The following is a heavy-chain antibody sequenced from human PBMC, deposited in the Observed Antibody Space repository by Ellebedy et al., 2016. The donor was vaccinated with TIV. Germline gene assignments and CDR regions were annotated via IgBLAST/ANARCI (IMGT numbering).Heavy chain of an antibody. J-gene: IGHJ5*02. CDR2: IYPRDSDT. V-gene: IGHV5-51*01. D-gene: IGHD6-19*01. Sequence: GESLKISCKTSGYTFTNYWIAWVRQRPGKGLEWMGFIYPRDSDTRYSPSSQGQVTISADKSINTVYLQWRSLQASVTAVYYCARMVYGSGWDGYFDPWGQGTLVTVSP. CDR3: ARMVYGSGWDGYFDP. CDR1: GYTFTNYW.